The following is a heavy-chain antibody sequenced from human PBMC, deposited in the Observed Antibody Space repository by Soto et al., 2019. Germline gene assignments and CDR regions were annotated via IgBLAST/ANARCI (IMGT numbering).Heavy chain of an antibody. V-gene: IGHV3-23*01. D-gene: IGHD4-4*01. CDR1: GFTFSSYA. CDR3: AKDESRRNRRYFDL. Sequence: EVQLLESGGGLVQPGGSLRLSCAASGFTFSSYAMYWVRQAPGKGLEWVSVISGSGGSTYYADSVKGRFTISRDNSRSTLYLQMNSLRSEDTAVYYCAKDESRRNRRYFDLWCRGTLVTVSS. CDR2: ISGSGGST. J-gene: IGHJ2*01.